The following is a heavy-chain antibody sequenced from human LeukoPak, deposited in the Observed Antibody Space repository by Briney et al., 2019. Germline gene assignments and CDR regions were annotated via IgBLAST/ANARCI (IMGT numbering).Heavy chain of an antibody. CDR2: INWNGGST. V-gene: IGHV3-20*04. CDR1: GFTLDDYG. CDR3: ARSAYWFGESVGAFDI. J-gene: IGHJ3*02. D-gene: IGHD3-10*01. Sequence: GGSLRLSCAASGFTLDDYGMSWVRQAPGKGLEWVSGINWNGGSTGYADSVEGRFTISRDNAKNSLYLQMNSLRAEDTALYYCARSAYWFGESVGAFDIWGQGTMVTVSS.